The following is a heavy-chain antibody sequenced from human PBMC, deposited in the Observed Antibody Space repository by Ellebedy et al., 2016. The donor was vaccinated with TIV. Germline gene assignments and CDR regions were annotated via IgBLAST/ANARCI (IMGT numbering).Heavy chain of an antibody. Sequence: GESLKISCAASGFTVSNNYISWVRQAPGKGLEWVSVIYSGGSTYYADSVKGRFTISIDNSKNTVYLQMNSLGAEDKALYYCARGVLSGYWGQGTLVTVSS. CDR3: ARGVLSGY. V-gene: IGHV3-53*01. CDR1: GFTVSNNY. CDR2: IYSGGST. J-gene: IGHJ4*02. D-gene: IGHD2/OR15-2a*01.